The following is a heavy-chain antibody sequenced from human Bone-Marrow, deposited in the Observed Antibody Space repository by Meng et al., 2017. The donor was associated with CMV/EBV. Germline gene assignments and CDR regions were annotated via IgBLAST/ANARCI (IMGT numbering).Heavy chain of an antibody. V-gene: IGHV3-53*01. Sequence: GESLKISCAVSGFNVRSNYMNWVRQAPGKGLEWISVIYTGDSTYYADSVKGRFTISRDTSKNTVFLQMNNLSVADTAVYFCAREGSMVRGVTWFDPWGQGTLVTVSS. CDR1: GFNVRSNY. CDR2: IYTGDST. J-gene: IGHJ5*02. CDR3: AREGSMVRGVTWFDP. D-gene: IGHD3-10*01.